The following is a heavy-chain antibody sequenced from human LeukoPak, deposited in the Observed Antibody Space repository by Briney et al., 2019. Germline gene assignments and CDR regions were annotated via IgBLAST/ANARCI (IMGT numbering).Heavy chain of an antibody. D-gene: IGHD6-13*01. Sequence: EASVKVSCKASGYTFTSYDINWVRQAPGQGLEWMGGIIPIFGTTNYAQKFQDRVTITADKSTSTAYMELSSLRSEDTAVYYCARVVGLTGYSSSWYSGYYYYMDVWGKGTTVTVSS. CDR2: IIPIFGTT. CDR3: ARVVGLTGYSSSWYSGYYYYMDV. J-gene: IGHJ6*03. V-gene: IGHV1-69*06. CDR1: GYTFTSYD.